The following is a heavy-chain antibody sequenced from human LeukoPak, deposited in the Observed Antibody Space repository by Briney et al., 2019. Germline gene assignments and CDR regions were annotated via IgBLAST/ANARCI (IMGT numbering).Heavy chain of an antibody. CDR3: ARRADCGGDCTLDY. V-gene: IGHV1-2*02. CDR1: GYTFTDYF. J-gene: IGHJ4*01. Sequence: GASVKVSCKASGYTFTDYFIHWVRQAPGQGLEGMGWISPNSGDKNYALKFQGRVTMTKDSSISTAYMELNRLTSDDTALYYCARRADCGGDCTLDYWGQGTLVTVSS. D-gene: IGHD2-21*01. CDR2: ISPNSGDK.